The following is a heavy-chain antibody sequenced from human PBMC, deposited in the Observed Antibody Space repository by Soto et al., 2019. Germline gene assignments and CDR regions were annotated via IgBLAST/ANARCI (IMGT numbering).Heavy chain of an antibody. CDR2: IFNSVNT. D-gene: IGHD3-16*01. CDR3: ARVRMRAMLMGDYFGWFDP. V-gene: IGHV4-30-4*01. CDR1: GGFISSGDFY. Sequence: QVQLQESGPGLVKPSQTLSLTCTVSGGFISSGDFYWSWLRQPPGKGLEWIGDIFNSVNTYYSPALRSRVSMSVDTSKNQFSLRLTSVTAADTAVYYSARVRMRAMLMGDYFGWFDPWGQGTLVTVSS. J-gene: IGHJ5*02.